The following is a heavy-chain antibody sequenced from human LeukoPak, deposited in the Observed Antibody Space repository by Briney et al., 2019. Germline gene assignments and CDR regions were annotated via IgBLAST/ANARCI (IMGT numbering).Heavy chain of an antibody. V-gene: IGHV6-1*01. CDR1: GDSVSSNSVT. CDR3: AKDLSSGGVY. J-gene: IGHJ4*02. D-gene: IGHD6-19*01. Sequence: SQTLSLTCAISGDSVSSNSVTWNWIRQSPSRGLEWLGRTYYRSTWYNDYAVSVRGRITVNPDTSKNQFSLHLNSVTPEDTAVYYCAKDLSSGGVYWGQGTLVTVSS. CDR2: TYYRSTWYN.